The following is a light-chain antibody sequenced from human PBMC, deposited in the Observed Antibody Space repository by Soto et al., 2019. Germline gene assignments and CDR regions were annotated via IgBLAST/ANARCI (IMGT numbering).Light chain of an antibody. J-gene: IGLJ1*01. CDR2: DVS. Sequence: ALTQPASVSGSPGQSITISCTGTSSDVGGYNYVSWYQQHPGKAPKLMIYDVSNRPSGVSNRFSGSKSGNTASLTISGLQAEDEADYYCSSYTSSSTDVFGTGTKVTVL. V-gene: IGLV2-14*01. CDR1: SSDVGGYNY. CDR3: SSYTSSSTDV.